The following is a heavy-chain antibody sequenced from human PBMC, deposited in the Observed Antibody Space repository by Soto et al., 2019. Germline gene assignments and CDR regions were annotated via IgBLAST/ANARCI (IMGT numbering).Heavy chain of an antibody. V-gene: IGHV4-59*01. CDR2: IYYSGST. J-gene: IGHJ4*02. CDR1: GGSISSYY. Sequence: QVQLQESGPGLVKPSETLSLTCTVSGGSISSYYWSWIRQPPGKGLEWIGYIYYSGSTNYNPSLKSRVTISVHTSKNQFSLKLSSVTAADTAVYYCARGGSSGWTNYFDYWGQGTLVTVSS. D-gene: IGHD6-19*01. CDR3: ARGGSSGWTNYFDY.